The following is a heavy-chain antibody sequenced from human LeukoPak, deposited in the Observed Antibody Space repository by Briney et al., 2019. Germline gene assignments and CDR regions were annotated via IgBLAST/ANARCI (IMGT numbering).Heavy chain of an antibody. CDR1: GFTFSSYA. D-gene: IGHD3-16*01. CDR3: ARGHLSGVYLGY. CDR2: ISYDGSNK. Sequence: GGSLRLSCAASGFTFSSYAMHWVRQAPGKGLEWVAVISYDGSNKYYADSVKGRFTISRDNSKNTLYLQMNSLRAEDTAVYYCARGHLSGVYLGYWGQGTLVTVSS. J-gene: IGHJ4*02. V-gene: IGHV3-30*04.